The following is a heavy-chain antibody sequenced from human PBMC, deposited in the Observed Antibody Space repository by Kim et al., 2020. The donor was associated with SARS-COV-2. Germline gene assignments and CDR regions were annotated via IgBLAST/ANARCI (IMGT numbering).Heavy chain of an antibody. CDR1: GFTFDDYT. Sequence: GGSLRLSCAASGFTFDDYTMHWVRQAPGKGLEWVSLISWDGGSTYYADSVKGRFTISRDNSKNSLYLQMNSLRTEDTALYYCAKGLSRRYYYYGMDVWGQGTPGTLSS. CDR2: ISWDGGST. V-gene: IGHV3-43*01. J-gene: IGHJ6*02. CDR3: AKGLSRRYYYYGMDV. D-gene: IGHD2-21*02.